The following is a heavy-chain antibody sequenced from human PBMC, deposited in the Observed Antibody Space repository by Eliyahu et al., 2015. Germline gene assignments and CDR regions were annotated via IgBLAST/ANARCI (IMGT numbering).Heavy chain of an antibody. CDR2: INQDGSEK. J-gene: IGHJ4*02. V-gene: IGHV3-7*03. CDR3: ARDWVRSPGYCTYNSCPDGDY. Sequence: EVQLVESGGGLVQPGGALXLSCXASGXNFRXXWXXWVRQAPGRGVDWVANINQDGSEKNYVDSVLGRFTISRDNARNSLYLQMNSLRAEDTAVYYCARDWVRSPGYCTYNSCPDGDYWGQGTLVTVSS. CDR1: GXNFRXXW. D-gene: IGHD2-8*01.